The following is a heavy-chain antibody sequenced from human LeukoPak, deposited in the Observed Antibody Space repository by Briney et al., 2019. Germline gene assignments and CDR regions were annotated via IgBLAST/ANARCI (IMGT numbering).Heavy chain of an antibody. D-gene: IGHD3-22*01. CDR2: ISGSGGST. J-gene: IGHJ6*03. CDR1: GFTFSSYG. V-gene: IGHV3-23*01. Sequence: GGSLRLSCAASGFTFSSYGMSWVRQAPGKGLEWVSAISGSGGSTYYADSVKGRFTISRDNSKNTLYLQMNSLRAEDTAVYYCAKDFNYYDSSGCMDVWGKGTTVTVSS. CDR3: AKDFNYYDSSGCMDV.